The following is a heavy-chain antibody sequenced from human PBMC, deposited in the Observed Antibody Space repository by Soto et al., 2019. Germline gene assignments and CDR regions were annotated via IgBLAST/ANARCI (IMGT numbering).Heavy chain of an antibody. CDR3: ARFSVATINFDY. J-gene: IGHJ4*02. D-gene: IGHD5-12*01. CDR2: INSDGSST. V-gene: IGHV3-74*01. CDR1: GFTFSSYW. Sequence: GGSLRLSCAASGFTFSSYWMHWVRQAPGKGLVWVSRINSDGSSTSYADSVKGRFTISRDNAKNTLYLQMNSLRAEDTAVYYCARFSVATINFDYWGQGTLVTVSS.